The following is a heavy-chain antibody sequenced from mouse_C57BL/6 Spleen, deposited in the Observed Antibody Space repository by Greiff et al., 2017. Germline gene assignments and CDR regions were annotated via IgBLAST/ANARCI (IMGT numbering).Heavy chain of an antibody. D-gene: IGHD6-1*01. Sequence: EVKLVESEGGLVQPGSSMKLSCTASGFTFSDYYMAWVRQVPEKGLEWVANINYDGSSTYYLDSLKSRFIISRDNAKNILYLQMSSLKSEDTATYYCARGSPYYFDYWGQGTTLTVSS. CDR1: GFTFSDYY. J-gene: IGHJ2*01. CDR3: ARGSPYYFDY. CDR2: INYDGSST. V-gene: IGHV5-16*01.